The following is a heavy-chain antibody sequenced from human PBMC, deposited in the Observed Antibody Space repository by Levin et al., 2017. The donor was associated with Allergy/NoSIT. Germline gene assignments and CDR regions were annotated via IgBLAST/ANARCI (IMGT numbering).Heavy chain of an antibody. CDR1: GFTFANYA. Sequence: SCAASGFTFANYAMSWVRQAPGKGLEWVSAISGSGSSTYYADSVKGRFTISRDNSKNTLSLQMNSLRAEDTAVYFCAKSFFGVSSGYRIDYWGQGTLVTVSS. CDR3: AKSFFGVSSGYRIDY. J-gene: IGHJ4*02. V-gene: IGHV3-23*01. D-gene: IGHD3-22*01. CDR2: ISGSGSST.